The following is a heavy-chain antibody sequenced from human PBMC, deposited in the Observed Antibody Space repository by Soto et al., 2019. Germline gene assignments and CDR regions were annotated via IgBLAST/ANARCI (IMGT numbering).Heavy chain of an antibody. CDR3: ASGAEVGIELAAFDQ. V-gene: IGHV1-2*04. CDR2: INPKSGDR. D-gene: IGHD2-8*02. CDR1: GYTFSDYY. J-gene: IGHJ4*02. Sequence: QVHLVQSGAEVKRAGASVTVSCKASGYTFSDYYIHWVRQAPGQGLQWMGCINPKSGDRRYAQMFRGWVFMTRDTSISTAYMEVSGLNSDDSAVYFCASGAEVGIELAAFDQWGQGTLVTVSA.